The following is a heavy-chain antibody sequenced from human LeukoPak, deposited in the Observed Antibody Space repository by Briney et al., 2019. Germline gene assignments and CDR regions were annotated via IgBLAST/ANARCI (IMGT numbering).Heavy chain of an antibody. Sequence: PGGSLRLSCAASGFTFTTYAMNWVRQAPGKGLEWVSAISNSGGSTYYADSVKGRFTISRDNSKNTLYLQMNSLRAEDTAVYYCARGPNRLYCSDGSCYGAAFDIWGQGTMVTVSS. CDR3: ARGPNRLYCSDGSCYGAAFDI. D-gene: IGHD2-15*01. CDR2: ISNSGGST. V-gene: IGHV3-23*01. J-gene: IGHJ3*02. CDR1: GFTFTTYA.